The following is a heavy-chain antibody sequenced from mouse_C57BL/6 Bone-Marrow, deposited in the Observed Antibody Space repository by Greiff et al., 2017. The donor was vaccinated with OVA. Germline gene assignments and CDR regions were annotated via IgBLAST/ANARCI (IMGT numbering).Heavy chain of an antibody. CDR2: INYDGSST. J-gene: IGHJ2*01. CDR3: ARAGGLYDYLYFDY. Sequence: DVKLVESEGGLVQPGSSMKLSCTASGFTFSDYYMAWVRQVPEKGLEWVANINYDGSSTYYLDSLKSSFIISRDNATNTLYLQMSSLKSEYTATYFCARAGGLYDYLYFDYWGQGTTLTVSS. V-gene: IGHV5-16*01. CDR1: GFTFSDYY. D-gene: IGHD2-4*01.